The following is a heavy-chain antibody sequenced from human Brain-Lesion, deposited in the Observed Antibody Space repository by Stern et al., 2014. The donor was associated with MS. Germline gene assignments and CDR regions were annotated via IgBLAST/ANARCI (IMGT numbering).Heavy chain of an antibody. CDR2: IYYSGNT. D-gene: IGHD2-15*01. CDR1: GGSVSSTSYA. CDR3: AGEEDIRYCSGGSCTGNWFDP. J-gene: IGHJ5*02. Sequence: QVQLQELGPGLVKPSETLSLTCTVAGGSVSSTSYAWAWIRQPPGKGLEWIGPIYYSGNTYYSPSLKSRLTISLAPSKNQFSLQLRSVTAADTAVYYCAGEEDIRYCSGGSCTGNWFDPWGQGTLVTVSS. V-gene: IGHV4-39*01.